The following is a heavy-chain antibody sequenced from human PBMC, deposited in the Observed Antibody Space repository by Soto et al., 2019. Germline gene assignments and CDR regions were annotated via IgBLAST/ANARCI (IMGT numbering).Heavy chain of an antibody. Sequence: ASVKVSCKASGGTFSSYAISWVRQAPGQGLEWMGGIIPIFGTANYAQKFQGRVTITADKSTSTAYMELSSLRSEDTAVYYCARTMRSDDGWSGYPPPYYYYGMDVWGQGTTVTVSS. D-gene: IGHD3-3*01. CDR3: ARTMRSDDGWSGYPPPYYYYGMDV. CDR1: GGTFSSYA. V-gene: IGHV1-69*06. J-gene: IGHJ6*01. CDR2: IIPIFGTA.